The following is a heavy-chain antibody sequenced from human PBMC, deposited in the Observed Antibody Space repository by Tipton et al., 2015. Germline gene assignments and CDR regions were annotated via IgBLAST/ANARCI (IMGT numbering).Heavy chain of an antibody. D-gene: IGHD3-10*01. Sequence: SLRLSCAASGFSFSDYYMSWIRQAPGKGLEWVAVVSYNGDSKYYGDSVRGRFTISRDNSRNTVHLQMNSLRGNDTGVYYCARVGYYYGSGSYYHYYYYYGMDVWGQGTTVTVSS. CDR1: GFSFSDYY. V-gene: IGHV3-30*03. CDR2: VSYNGDSK. CDR3: ARVGYYYGSGSYYHYYYYYGMDV. J-gene: IGHJ6*02.